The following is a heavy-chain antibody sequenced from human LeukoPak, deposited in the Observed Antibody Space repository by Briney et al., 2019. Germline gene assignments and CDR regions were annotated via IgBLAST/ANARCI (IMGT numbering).Heavy chain of an antibody. Sequence: GRSLRLSCAASGFTFSNYGMHWVRQAPGKGLEWVAVIWYDGSNKYYADSVKGRFTISRDNSKNTLYLQMNSLRAEDTAVYYCARGPRRYSSGWYWFDPWGQGTLVTVSS. D-gene: IGHD6-19*01. CDR1: GFTFSNYG. J-gene: IGHJ5*02. CDR3: ARGPRRYSSGWYWFDP. CDR2: IWYDGSNK. V-gene: IGHV3-33*01.